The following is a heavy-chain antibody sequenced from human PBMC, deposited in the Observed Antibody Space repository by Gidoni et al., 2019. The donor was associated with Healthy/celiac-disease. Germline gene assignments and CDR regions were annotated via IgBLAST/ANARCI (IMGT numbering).Heavy chain of an antibody. V-gene: IGHV3-21*01. J-gene: IGHJ4*02. CDR1: GFTFSSYS. Sequence: EVQLVESGGGLVKPGGSLRLSCAASGFTFSSYSMNWVRQAPGKGREWVSSISSSSSYIYYADSVKGRFTISRDNAKNSLYLQMNSLRAEDTAVYYCARVGDYYDSSGYFYWGQGTLVTVSS. CDR2: ISSSSSYI. D-gene: IGHD3-22*01. CDR3: ARVGDYYDSSGYFY.